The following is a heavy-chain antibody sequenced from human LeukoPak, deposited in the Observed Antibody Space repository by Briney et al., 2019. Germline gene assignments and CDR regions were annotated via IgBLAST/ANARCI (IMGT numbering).Heavy chain of an antibody. D-gene: IGHD1-26*01. CDR2: ISHDGSDK. J-gene: IGHJ4*02. CDR3: ANIGR. V-gene: IGHV3-30*18. CDR1: GFTFSSYG. Sequence: PGESLRLSCAASGFTFSSYGMHWVRQAPGKGLEWVAVISHDGSDKYYANSVKGRFTISRDNSKNTLYLQMNSLRAEDTAVYYCANIGRWGQGTLVTVSS.